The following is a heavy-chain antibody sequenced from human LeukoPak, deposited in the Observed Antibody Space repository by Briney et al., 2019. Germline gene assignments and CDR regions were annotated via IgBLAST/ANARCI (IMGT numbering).Heavy chain of an antibody. V-gene: IGHV3-7*03. CDR2: MKEDGSEK. CDR3: TTLFRIAVAGTKSRYYFDY. J-gene: IGHJ4*02. CDR1: GFTFSSYW. Sequence: GGSLRLSCTASGFTFSSYWMSWVRQAPGKGLEWVANMKEDGSEKYYVDSVKGRFTISRDNAKNSVYLQMNSLKTEDTAVYYCTTLFRIAVAGTKSRYYFDYWGQGTLVTVSS. D-gene: IGHD6-19*01.